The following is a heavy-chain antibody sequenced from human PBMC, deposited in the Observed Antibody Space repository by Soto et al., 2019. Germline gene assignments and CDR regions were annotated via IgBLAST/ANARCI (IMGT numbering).Heavy chain of an antibody. CDR2: INPSGGST. Sequence: QVQLVQSGAEVKKPGASVKVSCKASGYTFTSYYMHWVRQAPGQGLEWMGIINPSGGSTSYDQKYQCRVTMNRDTATSTVYKELSSLRSEDTAVYYWARDCQQLGTVITFYNYYGIDVWGQGTTVTVSS. V-gene: IGHV1-46*01. J-gene: IGHJ6*02. D-gene: IGHD3-16*01. CDR3: ARDCQQLGTVITFYNYYGIDV. CDR1: GYTFTSYY.